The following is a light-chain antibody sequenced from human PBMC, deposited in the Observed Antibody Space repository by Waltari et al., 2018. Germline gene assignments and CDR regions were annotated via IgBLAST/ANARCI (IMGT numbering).Light chain of an antibody. CDR3: QQYYTTPCT. Sequence: DIVLTQSPDSLALSLGERATISRRSRQSVLSSTNSNNYLAWYQQRPGQPPKLLLYWASTRVSGVPDRFDGSGSGTDFTLTISSLQAEDLAVYYCQQYYTTPCTFGQGTRLEIK. CDR1: QSVLSSTNSNNY. J-gene: IGKJ2*02. CDR2: WAS. V-gene: IGKV4-1*01.